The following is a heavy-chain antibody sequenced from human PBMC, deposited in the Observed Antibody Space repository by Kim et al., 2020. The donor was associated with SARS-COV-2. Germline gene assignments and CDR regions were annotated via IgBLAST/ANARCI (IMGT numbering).Heavy chain of an antibody. D-gene: IGHD3-16*01. Sequence: GGSLRLSCAASGFTFSSYGMHWVRQAPGKGLEWVAVISYDGSNKYYADSVKGRFTISRDNSKNTLYLQMNSLRAEDTAVYYCAKTGDDYYGMDVWGQGTTVTVSS. CDR2: ISYDGSNK. V-gene: IGHV3-30*18. CDR3: AKTGDDYYGMDV. CDR1: GFTFSSYG. J-gene: IGHJ6*02.